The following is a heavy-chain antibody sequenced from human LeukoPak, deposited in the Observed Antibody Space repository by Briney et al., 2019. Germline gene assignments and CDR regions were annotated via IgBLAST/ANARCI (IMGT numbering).Heavy chain of an antibody. V-gene: IGHV4-59*01. CDR3: ARDEGGWLLDY. D-gene: IGHD5-24*01. Sequence: PSETLSLTCTVSGGSISSYYWSWIRQPPGKGLEWIGYIYYSGSTNYNPSLKSRVTISVDTSKNQFSLKLSSVTAADTAVYYCARDEGGWLLDYWGQGTLVTVSS. CDR2: IYYSGST. CDR1: GGSISSYY. J-gene: IGHJ4*02.